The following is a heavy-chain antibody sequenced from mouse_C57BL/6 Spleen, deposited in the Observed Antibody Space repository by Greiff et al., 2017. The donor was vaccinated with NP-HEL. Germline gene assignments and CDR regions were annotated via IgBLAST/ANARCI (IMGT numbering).Heavy chain of an antibody. CDR1: GFSLTSYA. Sequence: QVQLKESGPGLVAPSQSLSITCTVSGFSLTSYAISWVRQPPGTGLAWLGVIWTGGGPNYNSALKSRLSISKDNSKSQVFLKRNSLQTDDTARYYCARKDDYGSAHWYFDVWGTGTTVTVAS. CDR2: IWTGGGP. CDR3: ARKDDYGSAHWYFDV. D-gene: IGHD1-1*01. V-gene: IGHV2-9-1*01. J-gene: IGHJ1*03.